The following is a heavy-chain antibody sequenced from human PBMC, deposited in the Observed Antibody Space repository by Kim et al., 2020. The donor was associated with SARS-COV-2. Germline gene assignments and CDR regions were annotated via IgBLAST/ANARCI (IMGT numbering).Heavy chain of an antibody. D-gene: IGHD1-1*01. Sequence: SGPTLVKPTQTLSLTCTLSGFSLTTNGVCVSWIRQPPGKALEWLARIDWDDDKYYSTSLKTRLTISKDTSKNHVVLTMTNMDPVDTATYYCARTPDAYNSEGFDSWGQGTLVTVSS. CDR1: GFSLTTNGVC. CDR3: ARTPDAYNSEGFDS. V-gene: IGHV2-70*11. J-gene: IGHJ4*02. CDR2: IDWDDDK.